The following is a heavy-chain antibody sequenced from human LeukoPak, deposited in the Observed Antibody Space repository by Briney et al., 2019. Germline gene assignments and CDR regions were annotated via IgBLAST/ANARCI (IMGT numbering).Heavy chain of an antibody. V-gene: IGHV3-21*01. Sequence: PGGSLRLSCAASGFTFSSYTMNWVRQAPGKGLEWVSSISGGSSYIYYADSVKGRFTISRHNANNSLYLQMDSLRAEDTAVYYCARDGDYDTLIGFNWFDPWGQGTLVTVSS. CDR3: ARDGDYDTLIGFNWFDP. CDR1: GFTFSSYT. D-gene: IGHD3-9*01. J-gene: IGHJ5*02. CDR2: ISGGSSYI.